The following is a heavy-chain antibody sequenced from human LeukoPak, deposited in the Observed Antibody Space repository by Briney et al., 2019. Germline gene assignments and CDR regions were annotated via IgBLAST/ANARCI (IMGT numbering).Heavy chain of an antibody. CDR3: ARGLVRARDKDY. CDR2: MNPNSGNT. CDR1: GYTFTSYD. Sequence: GASVKVSCKASGYTFTSYDINWVRQATGQGLEWMGWMNPNSGNTGYAQKFQGRVTMTRNTSISTAYMELSSLRSEDTAVYYCARGLVRARDKDYWGQGTLVTVSS. V-gene: IGHV1-8*01. J-gene: IGHJ4*02.